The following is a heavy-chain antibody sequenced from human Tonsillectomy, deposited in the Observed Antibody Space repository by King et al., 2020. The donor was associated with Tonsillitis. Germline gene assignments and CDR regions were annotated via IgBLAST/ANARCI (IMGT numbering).Heavy chain of an antibody. CDR1: GGSISSDNYY. CDR2: IYYSGST. V-gene: IGHV4-31*03. CDR3: ARVRGSGSYSSRFDP. Sequence: QLQESGPGVVKPSQTLSLTCTVSGGSISSDNYYWTWIRQHPGKGLEWIGYIYYSGSTYYNPSLKSRVTMSVDTSKNQFSLKLSSVTAADTAVYYCARVRGSGSYSSRFDPWGQGTLVTVSS. D-gene: IGHD3-10*01. J-gene: IGHJ5*02.